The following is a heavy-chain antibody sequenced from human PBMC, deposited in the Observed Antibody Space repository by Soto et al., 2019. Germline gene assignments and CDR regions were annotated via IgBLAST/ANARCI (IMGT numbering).Heavy chain of an antibody. CDR1: GGSISSGGYY. D-gene: IGHD6-13*01. CDR2: IYYSVST. Sequence: ASETLSLTCTVSGGSISSGGYYWSSIRQHPGKGLEWIGYIYYSVSTYYNPSLKSRVTISVDTSKNQFSLKLSSVTAADTAVYYRASLNSRRTPEFDYWGQGALLTVSS. V-gene: IGHV4-31*03. CDR3: ASLNSRRTPEFDY. J-gene: IGHJ4*02.